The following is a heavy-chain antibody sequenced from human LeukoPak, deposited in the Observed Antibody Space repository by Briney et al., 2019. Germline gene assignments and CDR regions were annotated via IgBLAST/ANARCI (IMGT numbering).Heavy chain of an antibody. CDR1: GSTFSSYA. V-gene: IGHV3-23*01. CDR3: AKDLASGGNFDY. D-gene: IGHD3-3*02. J-gene: IGHJ4*02. Sequence: GGSLRLSCAASGSTFSSYAMSWVRQAPGKGLEWVSAISGSGGSTYYADSVKGRFTISRDNSKNTLYLQMNSLRAEDTAVYYCAKDLASGGNFDYWGQGTLVTVSS. CDR2: ISGSGGST.